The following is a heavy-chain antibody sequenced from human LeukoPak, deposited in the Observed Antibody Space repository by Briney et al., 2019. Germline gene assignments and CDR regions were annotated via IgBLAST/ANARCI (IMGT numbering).Heavy chain of an antibody. D-gene: IGHD7-27*01. CDR2: IYYSGST. V-gene: IGHV4-59*01. J-gene: IGHJ6*03. CDR3: AKDMGKRPLYYYMDV. Sequence: TTSETLSLTCTVSGGSISSYYWSWIRQPPGKGLEWIGYIYYSGSTNYNPSLKSRVTISVDTSKNQFSLKLSSVTAADTAVYYCAKDMGKRPLYYYMDVWGKGTTVTVSS. CDR1: GGSISSYY.